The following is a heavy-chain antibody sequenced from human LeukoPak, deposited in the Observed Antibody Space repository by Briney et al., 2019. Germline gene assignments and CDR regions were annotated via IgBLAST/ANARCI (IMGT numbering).Heavy chain of an antibody. CDR1: GFTFSSYA. CDR3: AKDRGIAAAATGYYGMDV. CDR2: ISGSGGST. V-gene: IGHV3-23*01. D-gene: IGHD6-13*01. J-gene: IGHJ6*02. Sequence: GGSLRLSCAASGFTFSSYAMSWVRQAPGKGLEWVSAISGSGGSTYYADSVKGRFTISRDNSKNTLYLQMNSLRAEDTAVYYCAKDRGIAAAATGYYGMDVWGQGTTVTVSS.